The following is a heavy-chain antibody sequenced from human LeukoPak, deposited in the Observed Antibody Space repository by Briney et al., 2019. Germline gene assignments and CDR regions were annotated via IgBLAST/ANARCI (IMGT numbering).Heavy chain of an antibody. D-gene: IGHD4-17*01. CDR3: ARGRTLRGGDDY. CDR1: GGSTSNYY. V-gene: IGHV4-59*01. J-gene: IGHJ4*02. CDR2: LYYSGST. Sequence: TSETLSLTCTVSGGSTSNYYWNWVRQPPGKGLEWIGYLYYSGSTSYNHSLKSRVTISIDTSKNRVSLNLTSVTAADTAVYYCARGRTLRGGDDYWGQGTLVTVSS.